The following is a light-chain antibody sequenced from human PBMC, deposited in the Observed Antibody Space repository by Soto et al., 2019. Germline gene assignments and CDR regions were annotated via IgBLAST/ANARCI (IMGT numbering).Light chain of an antibody. J-gene: IGKJ1*01. Sequence: EIVMKQSPATLSVSPGERATLSCRASQSVYSNLAWYQQKPGQAPRLLMYGASTRATGIPARFSGSGSGTEFTLTISSLQSEDLAVYYCQQYNNWPPWTFGQGTKVEIK. CDR2: GAS. V-gene: IGKV3-15*01. CDR3: QQYNNWPPWT. CDR1: QSVYSN.